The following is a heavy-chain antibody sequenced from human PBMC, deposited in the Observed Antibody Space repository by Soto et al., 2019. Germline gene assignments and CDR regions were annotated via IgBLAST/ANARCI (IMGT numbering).Heavy chain of an antibody. Sequence: EVQLVESGGGLVQPGGSLRLSCAASGFTFSSYWMHWVRQAPGKGLVWVSRINSDGSSTDYADSVKGRFTISRDNAKNTLYLQMNSLRAEDTAVYYCAKGLTWGALVNYWGQGTIVTVSS. CDR3: AKGLTWGALVNY. CDR2: INSDGSST. J-gene: IGHJ4*02. D-gene: IGHD7-27*01. CDR1: GFTFSSYW. V-gene: IGHV3-74*01.